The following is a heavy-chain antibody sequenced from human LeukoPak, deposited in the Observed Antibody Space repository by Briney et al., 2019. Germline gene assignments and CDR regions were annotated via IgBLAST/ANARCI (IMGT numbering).Heavy chain of an antibody. V-gene: IGHV4-59*08. Sequence: SETLSLTCTVSGGSISSYYRSWIRQPPGKGLEWIGYIYYSGSTNYNPSLKSRVTISVDTSKNQFSLKLSSVTAADTAVYYCARVGYSSSWSHGYYYYYMYVWGKGTTVTISS. D-gene: IGHD6-13*01. CDR3: ARVGYSSSWSHGYYYYYMYV. CDR2: IYYSGST. CDR1: GGSISSYY. J-gene: IGHJ6*03.